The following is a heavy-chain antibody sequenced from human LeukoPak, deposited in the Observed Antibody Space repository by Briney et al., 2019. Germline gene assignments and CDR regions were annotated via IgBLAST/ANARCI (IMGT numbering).Heavy chain of an antibody. V-gene: IGHV3-23*01. CDR2: ISGSGGGT. Sequence: PGGSLRLSCAASGSTFSSYAMSWVRQAPGKGLEWVSAISGSGGGTYYADSVKGRFTISRDNSKNTLYLQMNSLRAEDTAVYYCAKSSGSYPYYFDYWGQGALVTVSS. D-gene: IGHD1-26*01. CDR1: GSTFSSYA. J-gene: IGHJ4*02. CDR3: AKSSGSYPYYFDY.